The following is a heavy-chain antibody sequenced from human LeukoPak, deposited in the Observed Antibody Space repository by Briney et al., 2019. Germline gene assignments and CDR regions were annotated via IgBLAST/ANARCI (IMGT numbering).Heavy chain of an antibody. CDR2: ISAYNGNT. CDR1: GYTFTSYG. J-gene: IGHJ6*04. Sequence: ASVKVSFKASGYTFTSYGISWVRQAPGQGLEWMGWISAYNGNTNYAQKLQGRVTMTTDTSTSTAYMELRSLRSDDTAVYYCARDCSSGSSTSCLDLWGEGTTVTVSS. CDR3: ARDCSSGSSTSCLDL. V-gene: IGHV1-18*01. D-gene: IGHD2-2*01.